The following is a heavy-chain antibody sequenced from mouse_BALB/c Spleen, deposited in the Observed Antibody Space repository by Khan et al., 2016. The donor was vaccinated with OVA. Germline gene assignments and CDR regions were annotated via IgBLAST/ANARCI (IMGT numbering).Heavy chain of an antibody. J-gene: IGHJ3*01. V-gene: IGHV1-69*02. CDR2: IYPSDSYT. CDR1: GYTFINYW. Sequence: QVQLKQSGTELVRPGASVKLSCKASGYTFINYWINWVKQRPGQGLEWIGNIYPSDSYTNYNQKFKDMATLTVDKSSSTAYMQLSSPASEDSAVYYCTRGGVDGSSFAYWGQGTLVTVSA. CDR3: TRGGVDGSSFAY. D-gene: IGHD2-3*01.